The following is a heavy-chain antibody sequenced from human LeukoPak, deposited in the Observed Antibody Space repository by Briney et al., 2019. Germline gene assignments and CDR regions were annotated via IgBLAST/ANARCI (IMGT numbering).Heavy chain of an antibody. J-gene: IGHJ6*03. V-gene: IGHV4-59*01. Sequence: SETLSLTCTVSGGSISSYYWSWIRQPPGKGLEWIGYIYYSGSTNYNPSLKSRVTISVDTSKNQFSLKLSSVTAADTAVYYCARAGGLGYYYYYYMDVWGKGTTVTVSS. CDR2: IYYSGST. CDR3: ARAGGLGYYYYYYMDV. CDR1: GGSISSYY. D-gene: IGHD3-16*01.